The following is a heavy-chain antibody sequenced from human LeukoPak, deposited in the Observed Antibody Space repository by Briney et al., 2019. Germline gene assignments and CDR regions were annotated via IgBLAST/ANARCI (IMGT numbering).Heavy chain of an antibody. CDR1: GYTLTELS. J-gene: IGHJ5*02. V-gene: IGHV1-24*01. D-gene: IGHD3-3*01. Sequence: GASVKVSXKVSGYTLTELSMHWVRQAPGKGLEWMGGFDPEDGETIYAQKFQGRVTMTEDTSTDTAYMELSSLRSEDTAVYYCATGLRITIFGVVISESWFDPWGQGTLVTVSS. CDR2: FDPEDGET. CDR3: ATGLRITIFGVVISESWFDP.